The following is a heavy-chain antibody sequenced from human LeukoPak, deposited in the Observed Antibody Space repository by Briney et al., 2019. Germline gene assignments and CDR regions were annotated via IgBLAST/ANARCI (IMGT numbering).Heavy chain of an antibody. V-gene: IGHV1-24*01. J-gene: IGHJ4*02. CDR3: ATAPAYYYDSSGYYGVYPWY. CDR1: GYTLTELS. Sequence: ASVKVSCKVSGYTLTELSMHWVRQAPGKGLEWMGGFDPEDGETIYAQKFQGRVTMTEDTSTDTAYMELSSLRSEDTAVYYCATAPAYYYDSSGYYGVYPWYWGQGTLVTVPS. CDR2: FDPEDGET. D-gene: IGHD3-22*01.